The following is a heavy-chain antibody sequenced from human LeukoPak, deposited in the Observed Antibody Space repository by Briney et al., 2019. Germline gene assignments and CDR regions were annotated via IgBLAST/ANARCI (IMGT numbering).Heavy chain of an antibody. Sequence: PSETLSLTCTVSGGSISSYYWSWIRQPPGKGLEWIGYIYTSGSTNYSPSLKSRVTISVDTSKNQFSLKLSSVTAADTAVYYCARHSTYWYYYGSGSYHAAFDIWGQGTMVTVSS. V-gene: IGHV4-4*09. J-gene: IGHJ3*02. D-gene: IGHD3-10*01. CDR2: IYTSGST. CDR3: ARHSTYWYYYGSGSYHAAFDI. CDR1: GGSISSYY.